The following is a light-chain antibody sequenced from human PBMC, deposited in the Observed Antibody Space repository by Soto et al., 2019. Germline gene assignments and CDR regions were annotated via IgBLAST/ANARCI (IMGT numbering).Light chain of an antibody. CDR3: SSYTTSSTRYD. J-gene: IGLJ1*01. Sequence: QSALTQPASVSGSPGQSITISCTGTSTDVGGFDYVSWYQQHPGKAPKLMIFEVSDRPSGVSSRFSGSKSVNTASLTISGLQAEDEAHYYCSSYTTSSTRYDFGTGTKVTVL. CDR2: EVS. V-gene: IGLV2-14*01. CDR1: STDVGGFDY.